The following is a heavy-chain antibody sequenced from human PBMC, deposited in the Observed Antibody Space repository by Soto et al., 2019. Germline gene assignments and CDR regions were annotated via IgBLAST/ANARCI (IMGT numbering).Heavy chain of an antibody. J-gene: IGHJ6*02. V-gene: IGHV1-18*01. D-gene: IGHD2-15*01. Sequence: VSCKASGYTFTSYGISWVRQAPGQGLDWMGWISAYNGNTKYAQDLQGRVTMTTDTSTSTAYMELRSLRSDDTAVYYCARFSGGSYNTYYFYYGMDVWGQGTTVTVSS. CDR3: ARFSGGSYNTYYFYYGMDV. CDR2: ISAYNGNT. CDR1: GYTFTSYG.